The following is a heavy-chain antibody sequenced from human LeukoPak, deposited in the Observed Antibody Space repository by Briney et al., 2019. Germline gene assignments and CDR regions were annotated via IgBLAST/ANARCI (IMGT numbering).Heavy chain of an antibody. D-gene: IGHD3-22*01. J-gene: IGHJ3*02. V-gene: IGHV3-21*01. CDR3: ARDHWYYYDSSGATGAFDI. CDR1: GFTSSSYS. CDR2: ISSSSSYI. Sequence: GGSLRLSCAASGFTSSSYSMNWVRQAPGKGLEWVSSISSSSSYIYYADSVKGRFTISRDNAKNSLYLQMNSLRAEDTAVYYCARDHWYYYDSSGATGAFDIWGQGTMVTVSS.